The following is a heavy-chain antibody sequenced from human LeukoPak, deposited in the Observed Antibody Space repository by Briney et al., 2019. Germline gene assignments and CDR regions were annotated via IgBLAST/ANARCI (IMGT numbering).Heavy chain of an antibody. Sequence: PGGSLRLSCAASGFSFSNYAMHWVRQAPGKGLEWVAVISYDGSNKDYADSVKGRFTFSRDNSKNTLYLQMNSLRAEDTAVYYCARGARKGDDYGGFFDFWGQGTLVTVSS. CDR3: ARGARKGDDYGGFFDF. D-gene: IGHD4-23*01. CDR1: GFSFSNYA. CDR2: ISYDGSNK. V-gene: IGHV3-30*04. J-gene: IGHJ4*02.